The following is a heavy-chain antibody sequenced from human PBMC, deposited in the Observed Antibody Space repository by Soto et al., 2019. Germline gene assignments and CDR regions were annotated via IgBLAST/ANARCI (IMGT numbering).Heavy chain of an antibody. CDR1: EYTFSDA. CDR2: SSASGRSR. Sequence: GGSLRLSCVVFEYTFSDAWMSWVRQAPGKGLEWVSISSASGRSRYHADSVKGRFTISRDNSKNTLYLHMTNLRAEDTAVYYCAKDGNWLDVYFDVWGQGTPVTVSS. CDR3: AKDGNWLDVYFDV. J-gene: IGHJ4*02. V-gene: IGHV3-23*01. D-gene: IGHD6-19*01.